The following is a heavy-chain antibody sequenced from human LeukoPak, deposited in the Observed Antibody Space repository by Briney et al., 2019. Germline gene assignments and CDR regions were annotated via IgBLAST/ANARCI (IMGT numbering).Heavy chain of an antibody. CDR3: AKGTTYSSSWYAHY. Sequence: QSGGSLRLSCAGSGFTFSNSILSWVRQAPGKGLEWLSTFSGNDGYTYYADSVKGRFTISRDNSKNTLYLQMNSLRAEDTAVYYCAKGTTYSSSWYAHYWGQGTLVTVSS. V-gene: IGHV3-23*01. J-gene: IGHJ4*02. CDR2: FSGNDGYT. D-gene: IGHD6-13*01. CDR1: GFTFSNSI.